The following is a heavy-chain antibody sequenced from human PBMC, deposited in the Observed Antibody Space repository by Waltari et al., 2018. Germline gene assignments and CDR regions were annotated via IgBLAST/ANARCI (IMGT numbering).Heavy chain of an antibody. V-gene: IGHV4-59*01. J-gene: IGHJ4*02. D-gene: IGHD3-22*01. CDR1: GGSISIYH. CDR3: ARGHYYDSSGYDN. Sequence: QVQLQESGPGLVKPSETLSLPCTVSGGSISIYHWSWIRQPPGKGLEWIGYIYYSGSTNYNPSLKSRVTISVDTSKNQFSLKLSSVTAADTAVYYCARGHYYDSSGYDNWGQGTLVTVSS. CDR2: IYYSGST.